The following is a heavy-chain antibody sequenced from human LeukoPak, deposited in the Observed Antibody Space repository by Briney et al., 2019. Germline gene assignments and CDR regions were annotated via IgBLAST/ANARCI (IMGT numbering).Heavy chain of an antibody. V-gene: IGHV1-2*02. CDR3: ARASIAARPTADY. CDR2: INPNSGGT. Sequence: ASVKVSCKASGYTFTGYYMHWVRQAPGQGLEWMGWINPNSGGTNYAQKFQGRVTMTRDTSISTAYMELSRLRSDDTAVYYCARASIAARPTADYWGQGTLVTVSS. J-gene: IGHJ4*02. D-gene: IGHD6-6*01. CDR1: GYTFTGYY.